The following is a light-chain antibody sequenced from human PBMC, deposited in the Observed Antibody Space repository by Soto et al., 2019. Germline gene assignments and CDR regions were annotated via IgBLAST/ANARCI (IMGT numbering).Light chain of an antibody. CDR1: QGIGSA. CDR3: QQFSSYPPIT. V-gene: IGKV1-13*02. Sequence: AIQLTQSPSSLSASVGDRVTITCRASQGIGSALAWYQQKPGNPPNLLIYDASSLETGVPSSFSASGSGTDFTLTISSLQAEDFATYYGQQFSSYPPITFGQGTRLEIK. CDR2: DAS. J-gene: IGKJ5*01.